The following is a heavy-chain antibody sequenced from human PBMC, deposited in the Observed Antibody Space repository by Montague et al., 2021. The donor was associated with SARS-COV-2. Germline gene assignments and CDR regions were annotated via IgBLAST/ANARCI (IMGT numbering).Heavy chain of an antibody. Sequence: SLRLSCAASRFTFSDFWMSWVRQAPGKGLEWVADIKHDGSEKSYVDSVKGRSTISRDNAKSSLYLQMNSLRAEDTAVYYCARGSTGWYAIFGHYGMDVWGQGTTVTVSS. V-gene: IGHV3-7*01. D-gene: IGHD6-19*01. J-gene: IGHJ6*02. CDR3: ARGSTGWYAIFGHYGMDV. CDR2: IKHDGSEK. CDR1: RFTFSDFW.